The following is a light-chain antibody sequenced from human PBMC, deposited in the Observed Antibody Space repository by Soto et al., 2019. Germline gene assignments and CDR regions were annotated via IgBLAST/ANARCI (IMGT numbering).Light chain of an antibody. CDR2: DVS. Sequence: QSALTQPRSVSGSPGQSVTISCTGTSSDVGGSDYVSWYLLHPGKAPKLMIYDVSERPSGVPDRFSGSKSANTASLTISGLQAEDEADYYCSSYTSTNTLYVFGTGTKLTVL. CDR3: SSYTSTNTLYV. CDR1: SSDVGGSDY. J-gene: IGLJ1*01. V-gene: IGLV2-11*01.